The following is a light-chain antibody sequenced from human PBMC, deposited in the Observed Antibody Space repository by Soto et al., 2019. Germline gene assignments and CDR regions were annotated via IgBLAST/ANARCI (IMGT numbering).Light chain of an antibody. V-gene: IGKV1-39*01. CDR2: AAS. Sequence: DIQMTQSPSSLSASVGDRVTITCRASQSISSSLNWYQQKPGKAPKLLIYAASSLQSGVPSRFSGSRSRSAITLTISSLQPEDFATYHCQQSYSTPYTGGKGTKLEIK. CDR3: QQSYSTPYT. J-gene: IGKJ2*01. CDR1: QSISSS.